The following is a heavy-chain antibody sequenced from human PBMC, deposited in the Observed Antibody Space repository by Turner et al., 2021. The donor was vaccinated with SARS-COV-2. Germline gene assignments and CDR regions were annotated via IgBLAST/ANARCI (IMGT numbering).Heavy chain of an antibody. Sequence: EVQLLESGGGLVQPGGSLNLSCEASGFTFSSYAMSWVRQPPGKGLEWVSGIHVSGDTSYYADSVRGRFTISRDNSKNTLYLQMNSLRAEDTAVYYCAKDHEATRGHFDYWGQGTLITVSS. J-gene: IGHJ4*02. CDR3: AKDHEATRGHFDY. CDR1: GFTFSSYA. D-gene: IGHD5-12*01. CDR2: IHVSGDTS. V-gene: IGHV3-23*01.